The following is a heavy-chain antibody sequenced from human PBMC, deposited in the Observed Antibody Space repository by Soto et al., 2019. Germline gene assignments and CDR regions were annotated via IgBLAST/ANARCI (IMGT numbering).Heavy chain of an antibody. CDR2: SKSITDGGTT. CDR1: GITFSNAW. Sequence: PGGSLRLCCAASGITFSNAWMTWVRQAPGKGLEWDGRSKSITDGGTTDYAAPVKGRFTISRDDSKDTLYLQMNNLRTEDTAVYHCTPDSVDIVAVQAILGMDGWCQAKTLTAPS. CDR3: TPDSVDIVAVQAILGMDG. J-gene: IGHJ6*02. D-gene: IGHD2-15*01. V-gene: IGHV3-15*01.